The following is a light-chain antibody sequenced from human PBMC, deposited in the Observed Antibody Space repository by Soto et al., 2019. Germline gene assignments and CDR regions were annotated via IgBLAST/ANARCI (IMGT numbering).Light chain of an antibody. J-gene: IGLJ1*01. CDR2: DVS. V-gene: IGLV2-14*01. CDR3: SSYTSTLPV. CDR1: SSDVGSYNY. Sequence: QSVLTQPASVSGSPGQSITISCTGTSSDVGSYNYVSWYQQHPGKAPKLMIYDVSNRPSGVSNRFSGSKSGNTASLTISGLQAEDEADYYCSSYTSTLPVFGTGTKVTVL.